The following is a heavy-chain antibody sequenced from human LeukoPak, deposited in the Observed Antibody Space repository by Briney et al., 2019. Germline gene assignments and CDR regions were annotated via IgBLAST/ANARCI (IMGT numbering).Heavy chain of an antibody. V-gene: IGHV4-34*01. CDR2: INHSRST. CDR3: ARNYDFWSGYYERLGYYYGMDV. J-gene: IGHJ6*02. D-gene: IGHD3-3*01. CDR1: GGSFSGYY. Sequence: SETLSLTCAVYGGSFSGYYWSWIRQPPGKGLEWIGEINHSRSTNYNPSLKSRVTISVDTSKNQFSLKLSSVTAADTAVYYCARNYDFWSGYYERLGYYYGMDVWGQGTTVTVSS.